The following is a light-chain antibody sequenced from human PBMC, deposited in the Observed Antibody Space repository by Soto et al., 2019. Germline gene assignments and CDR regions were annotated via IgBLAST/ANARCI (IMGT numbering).Light chain of an antibody. Sequence: IMMTQSPATVSVTQGKRATLSCRASQSVSSNLAWYQQKPGQAPRLLIYGASTRATGIPDRFSGSGSETDFPLTINRLEPEDFALYYCQHYHSGHRIAFGQRTRLEI. CDR2: GAS. J-gene: IGKJ5*01. V-gene: IGKV3-15*01. CDR1: QSVSSN. CDR3: QHYHSGHRIA.